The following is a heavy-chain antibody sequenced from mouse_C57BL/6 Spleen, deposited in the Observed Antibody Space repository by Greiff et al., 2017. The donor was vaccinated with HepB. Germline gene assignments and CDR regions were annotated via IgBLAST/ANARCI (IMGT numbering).Heavy chain of an antibody. D-gene: IGHD2-4*01. CDR2: IYPGDGDT. CDR1: GYAFSSYW. J-gene: IGHJ3*01. Sequence: VQLQESGAELVKPGASVKISCKASGYAFSSYWMNWVKQRPGKGLEWIGQIYPGDGDTNYNGKFKGKATLTADKSSSTAYMQLSSLTSEDSAVYFCAGPYDYDGFAYWGQGTLVTVSA. V-gene: IGHV1-80*01. CDR3: AGPYDYDGFAY.